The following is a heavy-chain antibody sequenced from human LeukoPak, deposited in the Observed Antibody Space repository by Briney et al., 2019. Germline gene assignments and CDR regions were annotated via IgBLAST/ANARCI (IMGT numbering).Heavy chain of an antibody. CDR3: ARVAMVRGVIITYYFDY. D-gene: IGHD3-10*01. J-gene: IGHJ4*02. Sequence: PSETLSLTCAVYGGSFSGYYWSWIRQPPGKGLEWIGIIYHSGSTYYNPSLKSRVTISVDTSKNQFSLKLSSVTAADTAVYYCARVAMVRGVIITYYFDYWGQGTLVTVSS. CDR2: IYHSGST. CDR1: GGSFSGYY. V-gene: IGHV4-34*01.